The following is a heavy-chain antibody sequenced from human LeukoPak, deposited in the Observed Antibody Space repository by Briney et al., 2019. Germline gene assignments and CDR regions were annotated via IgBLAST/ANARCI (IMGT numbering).Heavy chain of an antibody. CDR2: INPKNGDT. J-gene: IGHJ4*02. D-gene: IGHD5-18*01. CDR3: ARDGRLRNGYDNFYI. V-gene: IGHV1-2*02. Sequence: GASVKVSCKASGYTFGGFDINWGRQAPGQGLESMGGINPKNGDTHYAQDFLGRVTMTRDTSISTAYMELSRLTSDDTAVYYCARDGRLRNGYDNFYIWGQGTLVTVSS. CDR1: GYTFGGFD.